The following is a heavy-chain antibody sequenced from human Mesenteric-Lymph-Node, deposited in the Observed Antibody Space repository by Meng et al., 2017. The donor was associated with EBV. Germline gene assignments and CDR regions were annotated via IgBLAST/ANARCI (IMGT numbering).Heavy chain of an antibody. CDR2: INVGNGDT. CDR3: ARDSTGDSRRFDP. D-gene: IGHD3-22*01. CDR1: GYTFTSYA. J-gene: IGHJ5*02. V-gene: IGHV1-3*01. Sequence: QVRSVQSGAEVKKPGASVKVSCEASGYTFTSYAMHWVRQAPGQRLEWMGWINVGNGDTKYSQKFHDRVTITRDTSATTAYMELRSLTSEDTAVYYCARDSTGDSRRFDPWGQGTLVTVSS.